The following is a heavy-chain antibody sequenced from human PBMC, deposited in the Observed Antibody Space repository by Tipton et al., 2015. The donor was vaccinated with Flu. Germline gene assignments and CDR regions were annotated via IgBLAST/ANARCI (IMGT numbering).Heavy chain of an antibody. D-gene: IGHD6-19*01. CDR3: AKYGWSGWEVDY. J-gene: IGHJ4*02. CDR2: ISNTGKS. Sequence: TLSLTCTVSGVSITGYFWTWIRQSPGKGLEFIGHISNTGKSDYNPSLNGRVTISEDTSKNQASLQMTSVTAADTAVYYCAKYGWSGWEVDYWGQGILVTVSS. CDR1: GVSITGYF. V-gene: IGHV4-59*01.